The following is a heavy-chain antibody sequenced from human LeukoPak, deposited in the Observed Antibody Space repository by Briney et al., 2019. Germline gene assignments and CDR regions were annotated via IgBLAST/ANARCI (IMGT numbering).Heavy chain of an antibody. CDR3: AGDRDILTGYRSGFDY. V-gene: IGHV1-18*01. CDR1: GHSFTSYG. D-gene: IGHD3-9*01. Sequence: ASVKVSCKASGHSFTSYGIRWVRQAPGQGLEWMGWISAYNGNTNYAQKLQGRVTMTTDTSTSTAYMELRSLRSDDTAVYYCAGDRDILTGYRSGFDYWGQGTLVTVSS. J-gene: IGHJ4*02. CDR2: ISAYNGNT.